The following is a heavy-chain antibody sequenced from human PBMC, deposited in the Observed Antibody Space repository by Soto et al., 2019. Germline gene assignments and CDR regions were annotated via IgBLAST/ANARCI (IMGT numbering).Heavy chain of an antibody. D-gene: IGHD3-22*01. V-gene: IGHV4-59*01. CDR1: GGSISDYY. Sequence: QVQLQESSPGLVKPSETLSLTCNVSGGSISDYYWSWIRQPPGKGLEWIGNIHYSGTTKYNPSLKSRVTISVDTSKNQFPLKLTSVTAADTAMYYCARCVSGYYSGFDHWGQGTLVTVSS. CDR3: ARCVSGYYSGFDH. CDR2: IHYSGTT. J-gene: IGHJ4*02.